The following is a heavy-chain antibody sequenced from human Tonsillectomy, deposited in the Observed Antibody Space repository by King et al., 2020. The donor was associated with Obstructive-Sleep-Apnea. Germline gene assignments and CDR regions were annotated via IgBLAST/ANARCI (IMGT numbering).Heavy chain of an antibody. D-gene: IGHD4-17*01. V-gene: IGHV3-13*01. CDR1: GFTFSNYD. J-gene: IGHJ6*02. Sequence: VQLVESGGGLVQPGESLRLSCAASGFTFSNYDLHWVRQATGKGLEWVSGIGTAGDTYYPDSVKGRFTITRENAKNSLYLQMNTLGAGDTAVYYCARSPVPTGTRGFAFYGLDVWGQGTTVTVSS. CDR3: ARSPVPTGTRGFAFYGLDV. CDR2: IGTAGDT.